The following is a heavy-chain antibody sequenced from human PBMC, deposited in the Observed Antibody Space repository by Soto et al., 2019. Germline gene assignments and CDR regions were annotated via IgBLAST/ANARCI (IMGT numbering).Heavy chain of an antibody. J-gene: IGHJ6*02. D-gene: IGHD3-22*01. CDR3: ARGTHGGRAPYDYGMDV. Sequence: QVQMVESGGGVVQPGGSLTLSCAASGFTFSDYGIHWVRQAPRKWLEWLTFISFDEVKDKYYSAPVRVRFSISRDNSKNTLSLQMNSLRSEDTAVYYCARGTHGGRAPYDYGMDVWGQRTTVTVSS. CDR1: GFTFSDYG. CDR2: ISFDEVKDK. V-gene: IGHV3-30*03.